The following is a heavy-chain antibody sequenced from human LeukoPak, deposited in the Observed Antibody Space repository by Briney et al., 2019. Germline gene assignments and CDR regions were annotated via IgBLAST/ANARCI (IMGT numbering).Heavy chain of an antibody. J-gene: IGHJ4*02. D-gene: IGHD3-9*01. CDR1: GYTFTSYG. V-gene: IGHV1-18*01. CDR3: ARDRPYYDILTGYWTLFDY. CDR2: VSAYNGNT. Sequence: GASVKVSCKASGYTFTSYGISWVRQAPGQGLEWMGWVSAYNGNTNYAQKLQGRVTMTTDTSTSTAYMELRSLRSDDTAVYYCARDRPYYDILTGYWTLFDYWGQGTLVTVSS.